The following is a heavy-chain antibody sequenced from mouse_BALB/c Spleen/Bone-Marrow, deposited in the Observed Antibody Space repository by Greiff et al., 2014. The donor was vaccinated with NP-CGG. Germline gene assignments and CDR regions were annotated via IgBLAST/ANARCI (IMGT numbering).Heavy chain of an antibody. D-gene: IGHD1-1*01. J-gene: IGHJ4*01. CDR3: AKHTLRYYAMDY. Sequence: QVQLKESGPGLVAPSQSLSITCTVSGFSLTDFGVSWIRQPPGKGLEWLGVIWGGGSTYNNSSLKSRLSISKDNSKSQVFLKMNNLKTDDTAMYYCAKHTLRYYAMDYWGQGTPVTVSS. CDR1: GFSLTDFG. CDR2: IWGGGST. V-gene: IGHV2-6-5*01.